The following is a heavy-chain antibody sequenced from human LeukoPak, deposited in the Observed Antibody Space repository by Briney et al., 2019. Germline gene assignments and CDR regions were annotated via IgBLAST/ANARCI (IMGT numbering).Heavy chain of an antibody. CDR1: GGSISSSSYY. Sequence: PSETLSLTCTVSGGSISSSSYYWSWLRQPPGKGLEWIGYIYYSGSTNYNPSLKSRVTISVDTSKNQFSLKLSSVTAADTAVYYCARQTAAAGYYYYYGMDVWGQGTTVTVSS. D-gene: IGHD6-13*01. CDR2: IYYSGST. J-gene: IGHJ6*02. V-gene: IGHV4-61*05. CDR3: ARQTAAAGYYYYYGMDV.